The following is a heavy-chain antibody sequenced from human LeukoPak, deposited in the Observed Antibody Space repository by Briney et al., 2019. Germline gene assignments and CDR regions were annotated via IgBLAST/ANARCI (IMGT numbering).Heavy chain of an antibody. Sequence: SVKVSCKASGYTFTSYDINWVRQATGQGLEWMGRIIPILGIANYAQKFQGRVTITADKSTSTAYMELSSLRSEDTAVYYCARGDGSGLYGMDVWGQGTTVTVSS. V-gene: IGHV1-69*04. J-gene: IGHJ6*02. CDR1: GYTFTSYD. CDR3: ARGDGSGLYGMDV. D-gene: IGHD3-10*01. CDR2: IIPILGIA.